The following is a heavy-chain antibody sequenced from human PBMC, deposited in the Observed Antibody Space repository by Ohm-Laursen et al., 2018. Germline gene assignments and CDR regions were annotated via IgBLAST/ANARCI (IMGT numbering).Heavy chain of an antibody. V-gene: IGHV3-15*01. J-gene: IGHJ6*02. CDR3: TRPRGSMDV. D-gene: IGHD6-13*01. CDR1: GFTFSSYA. Sequence: SLRLSCAASGFTFSSYAMSWVRQAPGKGLEWVGRIKSKTDGGTTDYAAPVKGRFTISRDDSKNTLYLQMNSLKTEDTAVYYCTRPRGSMDVWGQGTTVTVSS. CDR2: IKSKTDGGTT.